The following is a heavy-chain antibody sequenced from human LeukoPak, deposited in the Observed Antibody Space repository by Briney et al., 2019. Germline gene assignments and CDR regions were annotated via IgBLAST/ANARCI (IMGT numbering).Heavy chain of an antibody. CDR3: AREGRGSQAFDY. D-gene: IGHD3-10*01. Sequence: SETLSLTCTVSGGSIGSYYWSWIRQPPGKGLEWIGYIYYSGSTNYNPSLKSRVTISVDTSKNQFPLKLSSVTAADTAVYYCAREGRGSQAFDYWGQGTLVTVSS. J-gene: IGHJ4*02. V-gene: IGHV4-59*01. CDR2: IYYSGST. CDR1: GGSIGSYY.